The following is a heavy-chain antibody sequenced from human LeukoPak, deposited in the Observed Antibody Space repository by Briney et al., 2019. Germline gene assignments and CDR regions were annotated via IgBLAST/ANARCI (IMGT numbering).Heavy chain of an antibody. CDR2: IYWNDEK. V-gene: IGHV2-5*01. Sequence: SGPTLVNPTQTLTLTCTFSGFSLSTPRVGVTWVRQPPGKALEWLSLIYWNDEKHYSPSLRTRLTITKDTSKKQVVLTMTNMDTVDTATYYCARDRMGIGFDPWGQGTLVTVSS. CDR1: GFSLSTPRVG. CDR3: ARDRMGIGFDP. D-gene: IGHD1-26*01. J-gene: IGHJ5*02.